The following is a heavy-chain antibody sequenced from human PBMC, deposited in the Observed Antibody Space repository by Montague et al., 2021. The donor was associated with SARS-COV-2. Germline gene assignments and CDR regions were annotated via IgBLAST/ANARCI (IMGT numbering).Heavy chain of an antibody. CDR2: VNQSGTS. J-gene: IGHJ3*02. CDR3: ARGRRPVVVPGAGPAGRAFDI. D-gene: IGHD2-2*01. Sequence: SETLSLTCAISGGSFRNDYWSRLGQPPGKGLEWSGEVNQSGTSIYNQSVQSGVTISEDTSKNQFYLRLNSVTAADTAVYYCARGRRPVVVPGAGPAGRAFDIWGQGTMVTVSS. V-gene: IGHV4-34*01. CDR1: GGSFRNDY.